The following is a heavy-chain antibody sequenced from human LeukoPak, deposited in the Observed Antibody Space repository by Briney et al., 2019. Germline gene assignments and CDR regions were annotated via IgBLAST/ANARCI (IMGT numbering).Heavy chain of an antibody. V-gene: IGHV3-73*01. CDR2: MRDRVKNYAT. Sequence: GGSPRLSCAASGYGFQGSAVHWVRQSAGKGLEWVGCMRDRVKNYATIYAASVRGRFTISRDDSRNTATLQMNSLRTEDTAVYFCIRHVEWVAPESWGQGTLVTVSS. CDR1: GYGFQGSA. CDR3: IRHVEWVAPES. J-gene: IGHJ5*02. D-gene: IGHD6-19*01.